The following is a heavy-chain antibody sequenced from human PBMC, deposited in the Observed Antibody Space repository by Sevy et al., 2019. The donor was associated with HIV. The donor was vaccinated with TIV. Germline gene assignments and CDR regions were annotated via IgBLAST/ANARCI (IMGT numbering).Heavy chain of an antibody. Sequence: GGSLRLSCAASGFTFSSYWMRWVRQAPGKGLEWVANIKQDGSGKYYVDSVKGRFTISRDNAKNSLYLQMNSLRAEDTAVYYCAREDFWSGYYTHYYYGMDVWGQGTTVTGSS. CDR2: IKQDGSGK. CDR1: GFTFSSYW. V-gene: IGHV3-7*01. CDR3: AREDFWSGYYTHYYYGMDV. D-gene: IGHD3-3*01. J-gene: IGHJ6*02.